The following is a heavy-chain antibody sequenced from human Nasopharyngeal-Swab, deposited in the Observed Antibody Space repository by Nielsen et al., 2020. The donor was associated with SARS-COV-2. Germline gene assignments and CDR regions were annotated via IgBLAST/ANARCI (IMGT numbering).Heavy chain of an antibody. V-gene: IGHV1-46*01. CDR1: GYTFTSYY. D-gene: IGHD1-26*01. Sequence: ASVKVSCKASGYTFTSYYVHWVRQAPGQGLEWMGIINPSGGSTSYAQKFQGRVTMTRDTSTSTVYMELSSLRSEDTAVYYCARDGSSGGATSAFDTWGQGTMVTVSS. CDR3: ARDGSSGGATSAFDT. CDR2: INPSGGST. J-gene: IGHJ3*02.